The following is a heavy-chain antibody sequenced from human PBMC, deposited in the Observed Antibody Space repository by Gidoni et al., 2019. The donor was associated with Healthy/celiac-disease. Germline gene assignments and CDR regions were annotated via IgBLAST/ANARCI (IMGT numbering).Heavy chain of an antibody. CDR3: ARGGGSPFDY. J-gene: IGHJ4*02. D-gene: IGHD3-16*01. CDR1: GYTFTSYY. CDR2: INPSGGST. Sequence: QVQLVHSGAEVKKPGASVKVSCKASGYTFTSYYMHWVRQAPGQELEWMGIINPSGGSTSYAQKLQVRVTMTRDTSTSTVYMELSSLRSEDTAVYYCARGGGSPFDYWGQGTLVTVSS. V-gene: IGHV1-46*04.